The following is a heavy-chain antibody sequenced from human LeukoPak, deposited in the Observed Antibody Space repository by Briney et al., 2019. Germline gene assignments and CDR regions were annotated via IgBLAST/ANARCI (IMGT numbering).Heavy chain of an antibody. J-gene: IGHJ6*02. CDR3: ARSFWNDLEYYYNGLDV. D-gene: IGHD1-1*01. V-gene: IGHV3-23*01. Sequence: PGGSLRLSCAGSGFTFSSYEMTWVRQAPGKGLEWVSAISGSGDSTYYADSVKGRFTISRDNSKNTLHLRMNSMRAEDTAVYYCARSFWNDLEYYYNGLDVWGQGTTVTVSS. CDR1: GFTFSSYE. CDR2: ISGSGDST.